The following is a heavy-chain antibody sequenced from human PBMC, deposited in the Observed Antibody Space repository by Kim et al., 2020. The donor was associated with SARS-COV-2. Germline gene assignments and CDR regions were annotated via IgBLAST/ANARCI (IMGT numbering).Heavy chain of an antibody. CDR3: ARGGGVAAAGTFYFDY. V-gene: IGHV6-1*01. D-gene: IGHD6-13*01. CDR2: TYYRSKWYN. Sequence: SQTLSLTCAISGDSVSSNSAAWNWIRQSPSRGLEWLGRTYYRSKWYNDYAVSVKSRITINPDTSKNQFSLQLNSVTPEDTAVYYCARGGGVAAAGTFYFDYWGQGTLVTVSS. J-gene: IGHJ4*02. CDR1: GDSVSSNSAA.